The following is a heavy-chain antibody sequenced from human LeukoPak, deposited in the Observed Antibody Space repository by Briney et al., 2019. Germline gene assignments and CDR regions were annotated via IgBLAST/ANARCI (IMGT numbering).Heavy chain of an antibody. CDR3: ARVVYGDYGGTLNWFDP. D-gene: IGHD4-17*01. CDR1: GFIVSSNY. V-gene: IGHV3-66*01. J-gene: IGHJ5*02. Sequence: GGSLRLSCAASGFIVSSNYMSWVRQAPGKGLEWVSVIYSGGSTYYADSVKGRFTISRDNSKNTLYLQMNSLRAEDTAVYYCARVVYGDYGGTLNWFDPWGQGTLVTVSS. CDR2: IYSGGST.